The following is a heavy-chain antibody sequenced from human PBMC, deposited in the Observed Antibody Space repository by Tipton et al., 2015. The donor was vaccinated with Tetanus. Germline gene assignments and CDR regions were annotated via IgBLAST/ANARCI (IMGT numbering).Heavy chain of an antibody. D-gene: IGHD5-18*01. CDR3: ARGSRYGSGYVSYFDS. CDR2: VYLSGSF. V-gene: IGHV4-61*01. CDR1: GDSVNSGTYY. Sequence: TLSLTCSVSGDSVNSGTYYWSWIRQAPGKGLEWIGYVYLSGSFNYNPSLKSRVTISIDTSKIQFSLQLTSVTAADTAVYYCARGSRYGSGYVSYFDSWGQGTPVTVSS. J-gene: IGHJ4*02.